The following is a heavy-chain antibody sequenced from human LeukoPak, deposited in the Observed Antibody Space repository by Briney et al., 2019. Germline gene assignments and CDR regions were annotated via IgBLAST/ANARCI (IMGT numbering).Heavy chain of an antibody. CDR2: IYYSGST. Sequence: SETLSLTCTVSGGSISSSSNYWGWIRQPPGKGLESIGSIYYSGSTYYNPSLKRRVTISVDTSKNQFSLKLTSVTAADTAVYYCVREGVYNFDSSGYFIFDYWGQGTLATVSS. CDR1: GGSISSSSNY. J-gene: IGHJ4*02. CDR3: VREGVYNFDSSGYFIFDY. D-gene: IGHD3-22*01. V-gene: IGHV4-39*02.